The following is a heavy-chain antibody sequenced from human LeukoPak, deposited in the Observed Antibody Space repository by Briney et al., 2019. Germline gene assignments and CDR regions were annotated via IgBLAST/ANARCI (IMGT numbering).Heavy chain of an antibody. Sequence: GGFLRLSCAASGFTFSSYGMQWVRQAPGKGLEWVAFIRSDGINKYYADSVKGRFTISRDNSMNTVYLEMNSLRVEDTAIYYCAKGRSDFDYWGQGTLVTVSS. CDR3: AKGRSDFDY. J-gene: IGHJ4*02. V-gene: IGHV3-30*02. CDR1: GFTFSSYG. CDR2: IRSDGINK.